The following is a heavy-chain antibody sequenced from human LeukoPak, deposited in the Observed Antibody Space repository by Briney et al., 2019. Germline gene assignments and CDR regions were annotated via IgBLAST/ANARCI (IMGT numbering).Heavy chain of an antibody. V-gene: IGHV1-69*04. CDR3: ATRVSGRYVTLNWNEEDF. CDR2: IIPIFGIA. CDR1: GGTFSSYA. Sequence: ASVKVSCKASGGTFSSYAISWVRQAPGQGLEWMGRIIPIFGIANYAQKFQGRVTITADKSTSTAYMELSSLRSEDTAVYYCATRVSGRYVTLNWNEEDFWGQGTLVTVSS. D-gene: IGHD1-1*01. J-gene: IGHJ4*02.